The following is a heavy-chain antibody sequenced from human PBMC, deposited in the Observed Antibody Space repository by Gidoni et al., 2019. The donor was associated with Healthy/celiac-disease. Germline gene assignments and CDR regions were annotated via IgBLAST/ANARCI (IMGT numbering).Heavy chain of an antibody. J-gene: IGHJ4*02. Sequence: QVQLVQSGAEVKKPGASVKVSCKASGYTFTGYYMHWVRQDPGQGLEWMGWINPNSGGTNYAQKFQGRVTMTRDTSISTAYMELSRLRSDDTAVYYCARAYQWFGELYYFDYWGQGTLVTVSS. CDR3: ARAYQWFGELYYFDY. D-gene: IGHD3-10*01. CDR1: GYTFTGYY. CDR2: INPNSGGT. V-gene: IGHV1-2*02.